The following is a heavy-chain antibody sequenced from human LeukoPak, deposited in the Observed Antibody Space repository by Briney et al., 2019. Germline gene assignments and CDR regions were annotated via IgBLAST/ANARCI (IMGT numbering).Heavy chain of an antibody. CDR2: IWYDGSNK. D-gene: IGHD6-19*01. J-gene: IGHJ6*02. CDR3: ARGSGWDPYYYYYGMDV. V-gene: IGHV3-33*01. Sequence: AGGSLRLSCAASGFTFSSYGMPWVRQAPGKGLEWVAVIWYDGSNKYYADSVKGRFTISRDNSKNTLYLQMNSLRAEDTAVYYCARGSGWDPYYYYYGMDVWGQGTTVTVSS. CDR1: GFTFSSYG.